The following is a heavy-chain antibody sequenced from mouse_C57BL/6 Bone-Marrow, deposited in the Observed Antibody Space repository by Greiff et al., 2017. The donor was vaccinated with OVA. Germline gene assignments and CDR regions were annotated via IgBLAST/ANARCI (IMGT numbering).Heavy chain of an antibody. J-gene: IGHJ2*01. D-gene: IGHD1-1*01. V-gene: IGHV1-18*01. Sequence: EVQLQESGPELVKPGASVKIPCKASGYTFTDYNMDWVKQSHGKSLEWIGDINPNNGGTIYNQKFKGKATLTVDKSSSTAYMELRSLTSEDTAVYYCARGDYDGSSLFDYWGQGTTLTVSS. CDR3: ARGDYDGSSLFDY. CDR2: INPNNGGT. CDR1: GYTFTDYN.